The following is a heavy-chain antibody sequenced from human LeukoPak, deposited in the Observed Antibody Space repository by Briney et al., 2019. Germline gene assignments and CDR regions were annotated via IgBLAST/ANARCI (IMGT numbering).Heavy chain of an antibody. V-gene: IGHV4-4*07. CDR1: GGSISSHY. CDR3: ARDPYDFWSGYLD. CDR2: IYTSGST. J-gene: IGHJ4*02. D-gene: IGHD3-3*01. Sequence: PSETLSLTCTVSGGSISSHYWSWIRQPAGKGLEWIGRIYTSGSTNYNPSLKSRVTMSVDTSKNQFSLKLSSVTAADTAVYYCARDPYDFWSGYLDWGQGTLVTVSS.